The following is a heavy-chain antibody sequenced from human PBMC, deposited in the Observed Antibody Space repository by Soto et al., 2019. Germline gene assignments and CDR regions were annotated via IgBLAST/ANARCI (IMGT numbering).Heavy chain of an antibody. V-gene: IGHV4-61*01. CDR2: IYYSGST. D-gene: IGHD3-10*01. Sequence: QIQLQESGPVLVKPSETLSVTCTVSGDSVSGGSYYWNWIRQPPGKGLEWIGHIYYSGSTKYNPSLKSRITISVDTSKNQFSLKLTSVTVADTAVYYCARSVWFGEGDSWGQGTLVIVSS. CDR3: ARSVWFGEGDS. J-gene: IGHJ4*02. CDR1: GDSVSGGSYY.